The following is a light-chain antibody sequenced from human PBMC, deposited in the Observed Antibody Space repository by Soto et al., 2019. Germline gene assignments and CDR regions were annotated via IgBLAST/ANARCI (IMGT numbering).Light chain of an antibody. V-gene: IGLV2-11*01. CDR1: SSDVGGYNY. CDR2: EVS. J-gene: IGLJ1*01. Sequence: QSALTQPRSVSGSPGQSVAISCTGTSSDVGGYNYVSWYQQYPGKAPKLIIYEVSKRPSRVPDRFSGSKSGNTASLTISGVQAEDEADYYCCSYAGRPYVFGTGTKLTVL. CDR3: CSYAGRPYV.